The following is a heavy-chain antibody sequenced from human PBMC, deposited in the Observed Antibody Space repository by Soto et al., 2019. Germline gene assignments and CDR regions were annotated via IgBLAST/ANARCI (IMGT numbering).Heavy chain of an antibody. D-gene: IGHD3-9*01. CDR3: AKASGDILTGFLWYYYYGMDV. CDR2: ISGSGGST. J-gene: IGHJ6*02. Sequence: VGSLRLSCAASGFTFSSYAMSWVRQAPGKGLEWVSAISGSGGSTYYADSVKGRFTISRDNSKNTLYLQMNSLRAEDTAVYYCAKASGDILTGFLWYYYYGMDVWGQGTTVTVSS. CDR1: GFTFSSYA. V-gene: IGHV3-23*01.